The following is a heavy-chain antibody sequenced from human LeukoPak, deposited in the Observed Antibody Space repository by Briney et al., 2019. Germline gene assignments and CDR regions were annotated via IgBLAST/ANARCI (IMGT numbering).Heavy chain of an antibody. Sequence: SETLSLTCTVSGGSISSYYWSWIRQPPGKGPEWIGYIYYSGSTNYNPSLKSRVTISVDTSKNQFSLKLSSVTAADTAVYYCASTTMVRGGLPNLSFDYWGQGTLVTVSS. D-gene: IGHD3-10*01. CDR2: IYYSGST. CDR3: ASTTMVRGGLPNLSFDY. J-gene: IGHJ4*02. V-gene: IGHV4-59*01. CDR1: GGSISSYY.